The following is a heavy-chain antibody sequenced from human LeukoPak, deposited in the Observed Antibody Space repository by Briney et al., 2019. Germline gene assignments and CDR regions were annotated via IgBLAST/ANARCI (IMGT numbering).Heavy chain of an antibody. CDR2: ISGSGGST. CDR3: AKDLYDSSGYYYHPFDY. D-gene: IGHD3-22*01. CDR1: GFTFSSYG. J-gene: IGHJ4*02. V-gene: IGHV3-23*01. Sequence: GGSLRLSCAASGFTFSSYGMSWVRQAPGKGLEWVSAISGSGGSTYYADSVKGRFTISRDNSKNTLYLQMNSLRAEDTAVYYCAKDLYDSSGYYYHPFDYWGQGTLVTVSS.